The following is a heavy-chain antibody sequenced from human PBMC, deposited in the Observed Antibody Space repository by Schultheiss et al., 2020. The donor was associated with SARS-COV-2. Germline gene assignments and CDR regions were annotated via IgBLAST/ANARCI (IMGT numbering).Heavy chain of an antibody. Sequence: SETLSLTCAVSGYSISSGYYWGWIRQPPGKGLEWIGSIYHSGSTYYNPSLESRVTISVDTSKNQFSLKLRSVTAADSAVYYCARGAMTLFDHWGQGILVTVSS. CDR1: GYSISSGYY. V-gene: IGHV4-38-2*01. J-gene: IGHJ4*02. D-gene: IGHD2-21*02. CDR2: IYHSGST. CDR3: ARGAMTLFDH.